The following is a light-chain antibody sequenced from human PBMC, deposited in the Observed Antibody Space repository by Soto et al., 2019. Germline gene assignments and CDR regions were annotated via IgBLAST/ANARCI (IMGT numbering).Light chain of an antibody. V-gene: IGKV3-20*01. CDR1: QSVASHY. Sequence: EIVLTQSPGTLSLSPGERATLSCRASQSVASHYLAWYQQTPGQAPRLLIDAASTRATGIPDRFSGSGSGTDFTLTISRLEPEDFAVYYCQLYGGSPIRYTFGQGAKLDIK. CDR3: QLYGGSPIRYT. J-gene: IGKJ2*01. CDR2: AAS.